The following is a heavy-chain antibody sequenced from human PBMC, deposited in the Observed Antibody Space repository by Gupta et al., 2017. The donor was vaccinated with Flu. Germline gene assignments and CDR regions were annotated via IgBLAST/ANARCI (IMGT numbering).Heavy chain of an antibody. CDR2: ISGSGTTI. J-gene: IGHJ4*02. D-gene: IGHD2-2*01. V-gene: IGHV3-11*01. Sequence: MNWIRQAPGKGLEWIAYISGSGTTIYYADSVEGRFTISRDNVKNSLYLQMDSLRADDTAVYYCARSLPLSTYWGQGTLVNVSS. CDR3: ARSLPLSTY.